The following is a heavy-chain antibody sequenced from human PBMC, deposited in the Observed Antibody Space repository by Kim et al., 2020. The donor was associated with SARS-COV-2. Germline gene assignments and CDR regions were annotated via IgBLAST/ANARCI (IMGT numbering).Heavy chain of an antibody. D-gene: IGHD1-26*01. CDR1: GYSFTSYW. CDR2: IYPGDSDT. CDR3: ARRPRTIVGATPGDWFDP. J-gene: IGHJ5*02. V-gene: IGHV5-51*01. Sequence: GESLKISCKGSGYSFTSYWIGWVRQMPGKGLEWMGIIYPGDSDTRYSPSFQGQVTISADKSISTAYLQWSSLKASDTAMYYCARRPRTIVGATPGDWFDPWGQGTLVTVSS.